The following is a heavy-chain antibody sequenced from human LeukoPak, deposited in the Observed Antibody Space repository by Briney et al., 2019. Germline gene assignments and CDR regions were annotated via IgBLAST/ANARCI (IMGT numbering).Heavy chain of an antibody. CDR3: ARAKGYCSSTSCLASYYMDV. J-gene: IGHJ6*03. CDR1: GYSISSNYY. CDR2: IYHSGYT. Sequence: SETLSLTCTVSGYSISSNYYWGWIRQPPGKGLEWIGSIYHSGYTYYNPSLKSRVTISVDTSKNQFSLKLSSVTAADTAVYYCARAKGYCSSTSCLASYYMDVWGKGTTVTVSS. D-gene: IGHD2-2*01. V-gene: IGHV4-38-2*02.